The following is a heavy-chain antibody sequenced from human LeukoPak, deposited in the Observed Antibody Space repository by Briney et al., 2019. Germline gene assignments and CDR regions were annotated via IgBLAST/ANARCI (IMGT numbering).Heavy chain of an antibody. J-gene: IGHJ4*02. CDR2: ISSSGSTI. CDR1: GFTFSSYE. Sequence: PGGSLRLSCAASGFTFSSYEMNWVRQAPGKGLEWVSYISSSGSTIYYADSVKGRFTISRDNAKNSLYLQMNSLRAEDTAVYYCARGRLVGATLHSWGQGTLVTVSS. V-gene: IGHV3-48*03. D-gene: IGHD1-26*01. CDR3: ARGRLVGATLHS.